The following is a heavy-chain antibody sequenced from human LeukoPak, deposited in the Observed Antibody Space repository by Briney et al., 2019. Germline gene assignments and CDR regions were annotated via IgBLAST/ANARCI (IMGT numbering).Heavy chain of an antibody. V-gene: IGHV1-24*01. D-gene: IGHD3-10*01. J-gene: IGHJ1*01. CDR1: GYTLTELS. CDR2: FDPEDGET. Sequence: ASVKVSCKVSGYTLTELSMHWVRQAPGKGLEWRGGFDPEDGETIYAQKFQGRVTMTEDTSTDTAYMELSSLRSEDTAVYYCATGSSRRVWGLLWEPLAGEYFQHWGQGTLVTVSS. CDR3: ATGSSRRVWGLLWEPLAGEYFQH.